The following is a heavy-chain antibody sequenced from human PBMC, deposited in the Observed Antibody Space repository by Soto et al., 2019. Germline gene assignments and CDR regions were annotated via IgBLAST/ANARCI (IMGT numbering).Heavy chain of an antibody. CDR1: GYTFTSYY. D-gene: IGHD6-19*01. J-gene: IGHJ4*02. Sequence: QVQLVQSGAEVKKPGASVKVSCKASGYTFTSYYMHWVRQAPGQGLEWMGIIDPSGGSTNYAQKFQGRVTMTRDTSTSTVYMELSSLRSEDSAVYFCARDVHSSGWYAVDYWGQGTLVTVSS. V-gene: IGHV1-46*01. CDR2: IDPSGGST. CDR3: ARDVHSSGWYAVDY.